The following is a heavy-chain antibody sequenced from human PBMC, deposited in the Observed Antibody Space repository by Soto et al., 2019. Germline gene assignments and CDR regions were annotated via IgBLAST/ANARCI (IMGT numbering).Heavy chain of an antibody. CDR2: IHEDGRER. J-gene: IGHJ4*02. D-gene: IGHD3-3*01. Sequence: GGSLRLSCEASGFTLTSFWMTWVRQAPGKGLEWVANIHEDGRERYYVDSVKGRFTISRDNTNNSVYLQMNGLRVEDTALYYFVRAAADDGLCSGYQYLDSWGQGTL. CDR1: GFTLTSFW. V-gene: IGHV3-7*03. CDR3: VRAAADDGLCSGYQYLDS.